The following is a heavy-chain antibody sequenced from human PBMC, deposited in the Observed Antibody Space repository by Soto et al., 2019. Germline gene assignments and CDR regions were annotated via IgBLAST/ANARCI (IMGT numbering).Heavy chain of an antibody. V-gene: IGHV3-7*01. D-gene: IGHD4-17*01. CDR1: GFTFSSYW. J-gene: IGHJ4*02. CDR2: IKQDGSEK. CDR3: ARDPYGDYYFDY. Sequence: VQLVESGGGLVQPGGSLRLSCAASGFTFSSYWMSWVRQAPGKGLEWVANIKQDGSEKYYVDSVKGRFTISRDNAKNSLWMQMTRLIAEEPAVYYAARDPYGDYYFDYWGQGTLVTVS.